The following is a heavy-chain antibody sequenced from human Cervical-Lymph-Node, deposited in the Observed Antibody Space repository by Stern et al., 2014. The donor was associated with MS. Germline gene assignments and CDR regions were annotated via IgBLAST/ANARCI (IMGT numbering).Heavy chain of an antibody. Sequence: QVQLVESGGGVVQPGRSLRLSCAASGFTFSSYGMHWVRPAPGKGLEWVAVIWYDGSNKYYADSVKGRFTISRDNSKNTLYLQMNSLRAEDTAVYYCARSYNWNYSHFDYWGQGTLVTVSS. J-gene: IGHJ4*02. CDR2: IWYDGSNK. CDR1: GFTFSSYG. V-gene: IGHV3-33*01. D-gene: IGHD1-7*01. CDR3: ARSYNWNYSHFDY.